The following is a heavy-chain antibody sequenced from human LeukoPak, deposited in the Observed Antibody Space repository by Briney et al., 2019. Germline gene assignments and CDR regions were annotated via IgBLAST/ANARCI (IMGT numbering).Heavy chain of an antibody. V-gene: IGHV4-39*01. CDR3: ARHQSYYDSSGPPDY. CDR1: GGSIRSSSYY. D-gene: IGHD3-22*01. CDR2: IYYSGST. Sequence: SETLSLTCTVSGGSIRSSSYYWGWIRQPPGKGLEWIGSIYYSGSTYYNPSLKSRVTISVDTSKNQFSLKLSSVTAADTAVYYCARHQSYYDSSGPPDYWGQGTLVTVSS. J-gene: IGHJ4*02.